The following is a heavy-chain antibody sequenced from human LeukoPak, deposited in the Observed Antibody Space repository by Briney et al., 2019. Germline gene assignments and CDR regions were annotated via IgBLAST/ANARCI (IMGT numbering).Heavy chain of an antibody. Sequence: TASGTLSLTCTVSGASISSDSNYWAWVRQPPGKGLQWIGSIYHTGSTFYNPSLMSRVSISIDSSKNQFSLKLSSVTVADTALYYCARDISISWFYSWGQGTLVSVSS. CDR3: ARDISISWFYS. V-gene: IGHV4-39*07. D-gene: IGHD3-3*02. CDR1: GASISSDSNY. CDR2: IYHTGST. J-gene: IGHJ5*01.